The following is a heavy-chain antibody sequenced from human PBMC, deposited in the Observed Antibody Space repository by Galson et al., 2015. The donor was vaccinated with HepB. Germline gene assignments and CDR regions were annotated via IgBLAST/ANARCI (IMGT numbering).Heavy chain of an antibody. D-gene: IGHD3-3*01. CDR3: ARDLLRFLEWLPRRDWFDP. CDR2: ISAYNGNT. Sequence: CKASGYTFTSYGISWVRQAPGQGLEWMGWISAYNGNTNYAQKLQGRVTMTTDTSTSTAYMELRSLRSDDTAVYYCARDLLRFLEWLPRRDWFDPWGQGTLVTVSS. CDR1: GYTFTSYG. J-gene: IGHJ5*02. V-gene: IGHV1-18*01.